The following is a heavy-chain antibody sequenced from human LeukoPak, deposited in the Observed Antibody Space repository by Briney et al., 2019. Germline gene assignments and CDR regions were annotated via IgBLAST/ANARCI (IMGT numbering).Heavy chain of an antibody. V-gene: IGHV1-69*04. CDR3: ARMGVDTAMVKQYYYYGMDV. Sequence: ASVKVSCKASGGTFSSYAISWVRQAPGQGLEWMGRIIPILGIANYAQKFQGRVTITADKSTSTAYMELSSLRSEDTAVYYCARMGVDTAMVKQYYYYGMDVWGQGTTVTVSS. CDR1: GGTFSSYA. J-gene: IGHJ6*02. CDR2: IIPILGIA. D-gene: IGHD5-18*01.